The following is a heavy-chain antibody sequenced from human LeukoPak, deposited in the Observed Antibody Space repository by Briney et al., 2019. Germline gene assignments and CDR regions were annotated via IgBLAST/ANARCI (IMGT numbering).Heavy chain of an antibody. CDR3: ARDSSPGDFDY. D-gene: IGHD1-14*01. J-gene: IGHJ4*02. Sequence: SETLSLTCAVYGGSFSGYYWSWIRQPPGKGLEWIGEINHSGSTNYNPSLKSRVTISVDTSKNQFSLKLSSVTAADTAVYYCARDSSPGDFDYWGQGTLVTVSS. CDR2: INHSGST. V-gene: IGHV4-34*01. CDR1: GGSFSGYY.